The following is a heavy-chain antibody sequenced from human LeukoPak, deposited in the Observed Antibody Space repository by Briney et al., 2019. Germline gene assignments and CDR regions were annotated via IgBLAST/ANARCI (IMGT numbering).Heavy chain of an antibody. CDR3: AKGSAELLDY. CDR1: GFTFSSYG. D-gene: IGHD1-1*01. Sequence: PGRSLRLSCAASGFTFSSYGMHWVRQAPGKGLEWVAIISFDGSNKYYADSMKGRFTISRDNSKNTLYLQMNSLRAEDTAVYYCAKGSAELLDYWGQGTLVTVSS. CDR2: ISFDGSNK. J-gene: IGHJ4*02. V-gene: IGHV3-30*18.